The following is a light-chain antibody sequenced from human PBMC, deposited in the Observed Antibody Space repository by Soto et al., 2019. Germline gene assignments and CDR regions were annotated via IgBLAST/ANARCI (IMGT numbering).Light chain of an antibody. Sequence: AIQMTQFPSSLSASVGARVAITCRASEDIRSDLGWYQQRPGKAPKLLIYASSSLQSGVPSRFSGSGSGTDFTLTVSSLQPDDFATYYCLQDYSYPLTFGGGTKVDI. CDR2: ASS. CDR3: LQDYSYPLT. V-gene: IGKV1-6*01. CDR1: EDIRSD. J-gene: IGKJ4*01.